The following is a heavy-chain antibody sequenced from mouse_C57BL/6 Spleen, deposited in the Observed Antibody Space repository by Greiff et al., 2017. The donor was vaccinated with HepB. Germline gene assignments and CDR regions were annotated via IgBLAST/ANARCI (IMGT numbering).Heavy chain of an antibody. V-gene: IGHV1-55*01. CDR1: GYTFTSYW. Sequence: VQLQQPGAELVKPGASVKMSCKASGYTFTSYWITWVKQRPGQGLEWIGDIYPGSGSTNYNEKFKSKATLTVDTSSSTAYMQLSSLTSEDSAVYYCAREGLLVRQAWFAYWGQGTLVTVSA. D-gene: IGHD1-1*01. CDR3: AREGLLVRQAWFAY. J-gene: IGHJ3*01. CDR2: IYPGSGST.